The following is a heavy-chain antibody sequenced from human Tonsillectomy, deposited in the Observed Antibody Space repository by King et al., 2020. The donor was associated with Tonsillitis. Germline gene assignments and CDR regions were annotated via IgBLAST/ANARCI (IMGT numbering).Heavy chain of an antibody. CDR2: IGPKYGNT. J-gene: IGHJ3*02. CDR3: RVGVDSFDM. Sequence: QLVQSGAEVKKPGASVKVSGKASGYTFINFGISWVRQAPGQGLEWMGWIGPKYGNTNYVQKLQGSVTLTTDKSTSTAYMELRSLRSDDTARYFCRVGVDSFDMWGQGTMIPVSS. D-gene: IGHD1-26*01. V-gene: IGHV1-18*01. CDR1: GYTFINFG.